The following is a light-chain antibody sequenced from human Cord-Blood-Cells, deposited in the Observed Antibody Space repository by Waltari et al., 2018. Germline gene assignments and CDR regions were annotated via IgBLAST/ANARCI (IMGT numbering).Light chain of an antibody. CDR3: CSYAGSSTLV. J-gene: IGLJ3*02. V-gene: IGLV2-23*01. Sequence: QSALTQPSSVSGSPGQSITISCPGTSSDVGRYNLLSWYQQHPGKAPKLMIYEGSKRPSGVSNRFSGSKSGNTASLTISGLQAEDEADYYCCSYAGSSTLVFGGGTKLTVL. CDR1: SSDVGRYNL. CDR2: EGS.